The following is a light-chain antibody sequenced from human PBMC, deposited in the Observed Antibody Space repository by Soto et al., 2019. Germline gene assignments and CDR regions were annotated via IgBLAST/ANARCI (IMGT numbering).Light chain of an antibody. CDR3: QQYGSSPPWT. CDR1: QSVSSSY. V-gene: IGKV3-20*01. Sequence: EIVLTQSPGTLSLSPGERATLSCRASQSVSSSYLAWYQQKPGQAPRLLIYGASSRATGIPDRFSGSGSGTDFTLTISRLETEDFAVYYCQQYGSSPPWTFGQGTTVEIK. J-gene: IGKJ1*01. CDR2: GAS.